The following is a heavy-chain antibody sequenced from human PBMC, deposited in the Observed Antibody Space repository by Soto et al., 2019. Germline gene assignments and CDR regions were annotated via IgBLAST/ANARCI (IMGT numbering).Heavy chain of an antibody. V-gene: IGHV1-69*13. D-gene: IGHD6-19*01. J-gene: IGHJ6*02. CDR3: ARVRGIAVAGTFYHYVMDV. Sequence: SVKVSCKASGGTFSSYAISWVRQAPGQGLEWMGGIIPIFGTANYAQKFQGRVTITADESTSTAYMELSSLRSEDTAVYYCARVRGIAVAGTFYHYVMDVWGQGTTVIVSS. CDR2: IIPIFGTA. CDR1: GGTFSSYA.